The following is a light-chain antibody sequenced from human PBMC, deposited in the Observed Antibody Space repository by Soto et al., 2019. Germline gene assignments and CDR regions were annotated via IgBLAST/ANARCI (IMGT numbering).Light chain of an antibody. CDR1: SSDVGGYNY. V-gene: IGLV2-14*01. J-gene: IGLJ1*01. Sequence: QSELTQPASVSGSPGQSITISCTGTSSDVGGYNYVSWYQQHPGKAPKLMIFEVSNRPSGISIRFSGSKSGNTASLTISGLQTEDEADYYCSSYTNNSPYVFGTGTKVTVL. CDR3: SSYTNNSPYV. CDR2: EVS.